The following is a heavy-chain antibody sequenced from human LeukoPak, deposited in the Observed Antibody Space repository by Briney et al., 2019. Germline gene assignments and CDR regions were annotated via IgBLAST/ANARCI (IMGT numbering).Heavy chain of an antibody. V-gene: IGHV1-69*13. Sequence: SVKVSCKASGYTFTSYGISWVRQAPGQGLEWMGGIIPIFGTANYAQKFQGRVTITADESTSTTYMELSSLRSEDTAVYYCARTGENPPAATLYGMDVWGQGTTVTVSS. CDR2: IIPIFGTA. CDR3: ARTGENPPAATLYGMDV. J-gene: IGHJ6*02. CDR1: GYTFTSYG. D-gene: IGHD2-15*01.